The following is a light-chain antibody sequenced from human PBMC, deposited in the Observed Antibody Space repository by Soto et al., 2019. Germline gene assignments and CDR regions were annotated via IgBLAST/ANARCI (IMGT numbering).Light chain of an antibody. Sequence: IQMTQSPSSLSTSVGDRVTITCRASQGISTFLNWYQQKPGKAPRLLIYAASRLQSGVPSRFSGSGSGTDFTLTISSLQPEDVATYYCQKYNSAPQTFGQGTKV. CDR3: QKYNSAPQT. V-gene: IGKV1-27*01. CDR2: AAS. CDR1: QGISTF. J-gene: IGKJ1*01.